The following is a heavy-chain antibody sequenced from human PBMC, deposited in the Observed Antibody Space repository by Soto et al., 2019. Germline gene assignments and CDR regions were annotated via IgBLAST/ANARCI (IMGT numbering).Heavy chain of an antibody. J-gene: IGHJ6*02. CDR1: GFTFSSYA. V-gene: IGHV3-30-3*01. Sequence: GGSLRLSCAASGFTFSSYAMHWVRQAPGKGLEWVAVISYDGSNKYYADSVKGRFTISRDNSKNTLYLQMNSLKTEDTAVYYCNVYCSGGSCYPLYYYYYYGMDVWGQGTTVTVSS. D-gene: IGHD2-15*01. CDR3: NVYCSGGSCYPLYYYYYYGMDV. CDR2: ISYDGSNK.